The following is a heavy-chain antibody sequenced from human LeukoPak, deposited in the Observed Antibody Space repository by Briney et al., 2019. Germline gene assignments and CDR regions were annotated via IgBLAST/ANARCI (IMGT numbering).Heavy chain of an antibody. V-gene: IGHV4-59*08. J-gene: IGHJ4*02. CDR1: GGSIGGDH. D-gene: IGHD6-19*01. CDR2: ISYTGST. CDR3: ARAVTGTSLVDF. Sequence: SETLSLTCAISGGSIGGDHWSWIRQAPGEGLEWIGYISYTGSTSYNPSLRSRVTISLNTPENQFSLRLTSVTAADTAVYYCARAVTGTSLVDFWGQGTLVAVSS.